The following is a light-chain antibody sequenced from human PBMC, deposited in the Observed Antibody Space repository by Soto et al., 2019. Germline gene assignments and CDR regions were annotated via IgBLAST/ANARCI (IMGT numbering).Light chain of an antibody. J-gene: IGKJ1*01. V-gene: IGKV3-20*01. CDR1: QTLSRSW. CDR2: GAS. Sequence: EIVFTHSPGTLSLSPGEKATLSCRATQTLSRSWLAWYQHKPGQAPRLLVSGASRRATGIPDRFSGGGAGTDFTLTISRLEPEDFAVYYCQQYGSSPWTFGQGTKVDI. CDR3: QQYGSSPWT.